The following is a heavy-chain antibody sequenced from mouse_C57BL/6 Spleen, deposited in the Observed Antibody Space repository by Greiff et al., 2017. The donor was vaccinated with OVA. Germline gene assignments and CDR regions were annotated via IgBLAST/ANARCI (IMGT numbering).Heavy chain of an antibody. CDR2: IYPGDGDT. Sequence: LEESGAELVKPGASVKISCKASGYAFSSYWMNWVKQRPGKGLEWIGQIYPGDGDTNYNGKFKGKATLTADKSSSTAYMQLSSLTSEDSAVYFCARASGTGYFDVWGTGTTVTVSS. CDR3: ARASGTGYFDV. J-gene: IGHJ1*03. D-gene: IGHD4-1*01. CDR1: GYAFSSYW. V-gene: IGHV1-80*01.